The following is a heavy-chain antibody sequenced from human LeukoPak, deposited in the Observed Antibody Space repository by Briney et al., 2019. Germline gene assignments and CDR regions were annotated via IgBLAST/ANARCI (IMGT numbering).Heavy chain of an antibody. D-gene: IGHD3-3*01. J-gene: IGHJ6*03. V-gene: IGHV1-18*01. CDR2: ISAYNGNT. CDR3: AREGTYYDFWSGYSELDYYYYYYMDV. Sequence: ASVKVSCKASGYTFTSYGISWVRQAPGQGLEWMGWISAYNGNTNYAQKLQGRVTMTTDTSTSTAYMELRSLRSGDTAVYYCAREGTYYDFWSGYSELDYYYYYYMDVWGKGTTVTVSS. CDR1: GYTFTSYG.